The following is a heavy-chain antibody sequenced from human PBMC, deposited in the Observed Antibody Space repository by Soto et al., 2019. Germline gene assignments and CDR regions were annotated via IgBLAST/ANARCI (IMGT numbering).Heavy chain of an antibody. V-gene: IGHV2-5*01. CDR1: GISLSSGVVG. Sequence: QITLKESGPTLVKPTQTLTLTCTYSGISLSSGVVGVGWIRQAPGEALEWLVLIYWNDDRYFNPSLRHRRTITRDTSKTPVVLTMTNMDPVSTATYYCAHRLPGPSGYGVWGQGTTVTVSS. D-gene: IGHD6-13*01. J-gene: IGHJ6*02. CDR2: IYWNDDR. CDR3: AHRLPGPSGYGV.